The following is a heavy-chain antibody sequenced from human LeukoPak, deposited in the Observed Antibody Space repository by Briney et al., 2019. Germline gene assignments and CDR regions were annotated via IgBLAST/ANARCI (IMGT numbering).Heavy chain of an antibody. CDR1: GFIFSNYG. J-gene: IGHJ6*03. V-gene: IGHV3-30*03. CDR2: ISFDGRNG. Sequence: QPGGSLRLSCAASGFIFSNYGMNWVRQAPGKGLEWVAIISFDGRNGYYAESAKGRFTISRDNSKNTLYLQMNSLRAEDTAVYYCARGEEWLGVIVNYYYYYYMDVWGKGTTVTVSS. D-gene: IGHD6-19*01. CDR3: ARGEEWLGVIVNYYYYYYMDV.